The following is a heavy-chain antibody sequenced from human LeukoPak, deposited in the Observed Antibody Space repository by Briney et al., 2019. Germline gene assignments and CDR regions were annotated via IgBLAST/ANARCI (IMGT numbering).Heavy chain of an antibody. Sequence: SETLSLTCTVSGGSISSYYWSWIRQPPGKGLEWIGYIYYSGSTNYNPSLKSRVTISVDTSKNQYSLKLSSVTAADTAVYYCAKGTSNWYNYFAYWGQGTLVTVSS. CDR3: AKGTSNWYNYFAY. D-gene: IGHD6-13*01. CDR2: IYYSGST. CDR1: GGSISSYY. J-gene: IGHJ4*02. V-gene: IGHV4-59*01.